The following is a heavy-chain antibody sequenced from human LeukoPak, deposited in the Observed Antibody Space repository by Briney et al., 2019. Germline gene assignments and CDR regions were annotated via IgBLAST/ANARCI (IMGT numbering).Heavy chain of an antibody. Sequence: GESLKISCKGSGYSFTSNWIGWVRQMPGKGLEWMGIIYPGDSDTRYSPSFQGQVTISADKSISTAYLQWTSLKASDTAMYYCARRSSVPHFDYWGQGTLVTVSS. D-gene: IGHD2-2*01. CDR2: IYPGDSDT. CDR3: ARRSSVPHFDY. V-gene: IGHV5-51*01. CDR1: GYSFTSNW. J-gene: IGHJ4*02.